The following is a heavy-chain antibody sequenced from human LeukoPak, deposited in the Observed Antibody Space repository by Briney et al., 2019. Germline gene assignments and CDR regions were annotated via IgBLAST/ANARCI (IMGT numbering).Heavy chain of an antibody. V-gene: IGHV4-30-4*01. CDR1: GGSISSGDYY. J-gene: IGHJ6*02. CDR3: ARASARWYYYGMDV. D-gene: IGHD2-15*01. CDR2: IYYSGST. Sequence: SETLSLTCTVSGGSISSGDYYWSWIRQPPGKGLERIGYIYYSGSTYYNPSLKSRVTISVDTSKNQFSLKLSSVTAADTAVYYCARASARWYYYGMDVWGQGTTVTVSS.